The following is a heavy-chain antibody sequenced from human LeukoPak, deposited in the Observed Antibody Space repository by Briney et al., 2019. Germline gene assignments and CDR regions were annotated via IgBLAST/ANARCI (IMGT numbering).Heavy chain of an antibody. D-gene: IGHD6-6*01. CDR3: ARGDVVARTLDYYYYMDG. V-gene: IGHV1-69*05. CDR1: GYTFTSYG. CDR2: IIPIFGTA. Sequence: SVKVSCKASGYTFTSYGISWVRQAPGQGLEWMGRIIPIFGTANYAQKFQGRVTITTDESTSTAYMELSSLRSEDTAVYYCARGDVVARTLDYYYYMDGWGKGTTVTVSS. J-gene: IGHJ6*03.